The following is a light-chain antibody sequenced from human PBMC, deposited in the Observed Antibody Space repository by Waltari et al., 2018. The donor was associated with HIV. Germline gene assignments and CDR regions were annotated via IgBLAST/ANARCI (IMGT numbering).Light chain of an antibody. CDR2: GNS. J-gene: IGLJ3*02. CDR3: QSYDSSLSGWV. Sequence: QSVLTQPPSVSGAPGQRVTISCTGSSSNIGAQYAVPWDHQLPGTAPQVLISGNSDRPAGVPDRFSGSKSATSASLVITGLQAEDEGNYYCQSYDSSLSGWVFGGGTKLTVL. V-gene: IGLV1-40*01. CDR1: SSNIGAQYA.